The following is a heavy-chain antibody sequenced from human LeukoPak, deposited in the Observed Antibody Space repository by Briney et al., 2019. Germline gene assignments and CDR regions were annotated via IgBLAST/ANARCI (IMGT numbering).Heavy chain of an antibody. Sequence: PGGSLRLSCTASGFTFGDYPMSWFRQAPGKGLEWVGFIRSKAYGGTTEYAASVKGRFTISRDDSKSIAYLQMNSLKTEDTAVYYCTRVGDIVATIFFDYWGQGTLVTVSS. CDR2: IRSKAYGGTT. V-gene: IGHV3-49*03. J-gene: IGHJ4*02. CDR3: TRVGDIVATIFFDY. CDR1: GFTFGDYP. D-gene: IGHD5-12*01.